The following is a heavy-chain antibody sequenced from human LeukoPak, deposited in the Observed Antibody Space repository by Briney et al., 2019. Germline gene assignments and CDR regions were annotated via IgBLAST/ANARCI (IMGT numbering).Heavy chain of an antibody. CDR1: GGSIRSYF. Sequence: SETLSLTCSVSGGSIRSYFWSWIRQSAGRGLEHIGRIYSTGSTNYSPSLKSRVSMSVDTSKNQFSLTLRSVAAADTAIYYCARAGYTSTWTFDYWGQGILVTVSS. J-gene: IGHJ4*02. V-gene: IGHV4-4*07. CDR3: ARAGYTSTWTFDY. CDR2: IYSTGST. D-gene: IGHD6-13*01.